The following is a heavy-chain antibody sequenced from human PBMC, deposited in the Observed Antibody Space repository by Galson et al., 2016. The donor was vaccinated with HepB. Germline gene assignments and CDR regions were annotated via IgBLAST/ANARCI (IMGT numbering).Heavy chain of an antibody. Sequence: TLSLTGSVSGVSISSPDYYWAWLRQHPGQGLEWIGHIFYSAGVYYNPSPQSRVTISGDMSKNEFYLNLTSVTAADTAVYFCARGGGDYGPQSDDWGQGTLVTVSS. CDR3: ARGGGDYGPQSDD. V-gene: IGHV4-31*03. CDR2: IFYSAGV. J-gene: IGHJ4*02. CDR1: GVSISSPDYY. D-gene: IGHD4/OR15-4a*01.